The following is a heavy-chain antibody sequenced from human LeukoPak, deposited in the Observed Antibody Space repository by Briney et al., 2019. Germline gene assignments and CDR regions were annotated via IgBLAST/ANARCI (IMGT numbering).Heavy chain of an antibody. CDR2: INPSGGST. V-gene: IGHV1-46*01. CDR3: ARVHYYGSGSYYKGDYYYYYMDV. J-gene: IGHJ6*03. Sequence: ASVKVSCKASGYTFTSYGISWVRQAPGQGLEWMGIINPSGGSTSYAQKFQGRVTMTRDMSTSTVYMELSSLRSEDTAVYYCARVHYYGSGSYYKGDYYYYYMDVWGKGTTVTISS. CDR1: GYTFTSYG. D-gene: IGHD3-10*01.